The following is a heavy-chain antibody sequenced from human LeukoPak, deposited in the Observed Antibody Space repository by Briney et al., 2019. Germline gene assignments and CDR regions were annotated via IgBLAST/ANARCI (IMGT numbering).Heavy chain of an antibody. CDR2: ISSSGSTI. V-gene: IGHV3-11*01. Sequence: GGSLRLSCAASGFTFSDYYMSWIRQAPGKGLEWVSYISSSGSTIYYADSVKGRFTISRDNAKNSLYLQMNSLRAEDTAVYYCSRYGCRGGSCYSGWFDPWGQGTLVSVSS. J-gene: IGHJ5*02. D-gene: IGHD2-15*01. CDR3: SRYGCRGGSCYSGWFDP. CDR1: GFTFSDYY.